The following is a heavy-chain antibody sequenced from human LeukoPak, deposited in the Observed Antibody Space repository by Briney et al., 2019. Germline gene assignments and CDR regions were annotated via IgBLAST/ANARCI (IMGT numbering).Heavy chain of an antibody. V-gene: IGHV3-30*04. D-gene: IGHD5-18*01. CDR2: ISNDGGNK. CDR3: AKEWIQLWTIDY. Sequence: GGSLRLSCAASGFTFGNYGLHWVRQAPGKGLEWVAVISNDGGNKYYADSVKGRFTISRDNSKNTLYLQMNSLRAEDTAVYYCAKEWIQLWTIDYWGQGTLVTVSS. J-gene: IGHJ4*02. CDR1: GFTFGNYG.